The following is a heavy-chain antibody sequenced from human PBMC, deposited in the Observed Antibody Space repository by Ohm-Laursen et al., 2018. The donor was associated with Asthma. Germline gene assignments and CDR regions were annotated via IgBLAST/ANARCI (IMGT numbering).Heavy chain of an antibody. CDR1: GFTFSSYG. Sequence: SLRLSCSASGFTFSSYGMHWVRQAPGKGLEWVAVISYDGSNKYYADSVKGRFTISRDNSKNTLYLQMNSLRAEDTAVYYCAKDRNWNYGAGFDYWGQGTLVTASS. CDR3: AKDRNWNYGAGFDY. J-gene: IGHJ4*02. D-gene: IGHD1-7*01. CDR2: ISYDGSNK. V-gene: IGHV3-30*18.